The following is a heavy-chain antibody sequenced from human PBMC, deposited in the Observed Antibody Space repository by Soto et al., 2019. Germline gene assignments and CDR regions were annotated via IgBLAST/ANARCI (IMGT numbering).Heavy chain of an antibody. CDR1: GASITSGGFS. D-gene: IGHD3-22*01. V-gene: IGHV4-30-2*01. J-gene: IGHJ4*02. CDR3: ARGFYYSASSCYYVFYFDY. Sequence: PSETLSLTCAVSGASITSGGFSWSWIRQPPGKGFEWIGDIYHRGSSYYNPSLKSRVTISVDRSKNHFSLRLSSVTAADTAVYYCARGFYYSASSCYYVFYFDYWGQGTLVTVSS. CDR2: IYHRGSS.